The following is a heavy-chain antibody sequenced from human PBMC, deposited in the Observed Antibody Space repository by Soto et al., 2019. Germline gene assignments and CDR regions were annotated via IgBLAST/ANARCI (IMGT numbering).Heavy chain of an antibody. Sequence: EVQLVESGGGLVKPGGSLRLSCAASGFSFSSYTMSWVRQAPGKGLEWVSSISRTSSYMFYSDSVKGRFTISRANAKNSLYLQVNSLRAEDTAVYYCAREDGGKGDYWGQGTLVTVSS. CDR1: GFSFSSYT. D-gene: IGHD6-25*01. CDR2: ISRTSSYM. CDR3: AREDGGKGDY. J-gene: IGHJ4*02. V-gene: IGHV3-21*06.